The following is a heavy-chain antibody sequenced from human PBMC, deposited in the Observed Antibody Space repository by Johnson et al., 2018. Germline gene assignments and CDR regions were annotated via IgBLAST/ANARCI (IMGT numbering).Heavy chain of an antibody. Sequence: QVQLVESGGGVVQPGRSLRLSCAASGFTFSNYDMHWVRQAPGKGLEWVALISYDGDDKDSADSVKGRFTISRDNSKNTLYLQMNSLRPEDTAMYYCAKAHTGTDGDAFDIWGQGTMVTVSS. CDR1: GFTFSNYD. V-gene: IGHV3-30*18. CDR2: ISYDGDDK. D-gene: IGHD1-1*01. J-gene: IGHJ3*02. CDR3: AKAHTGTDGDAFDI.